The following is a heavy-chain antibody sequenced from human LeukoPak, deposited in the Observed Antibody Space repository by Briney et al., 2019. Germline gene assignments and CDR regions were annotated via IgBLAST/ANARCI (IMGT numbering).Heavy chain of an antibody. V-gene: IGHV1-24*01. J-gene: IGHJ3*02. CDR3: ASYYYDSSGPDGAFDI. D-gene: IGHD3-22*01. CDR2: FDPEDGET. Sequence: GASVKVSCKVSGYTLTELSMHWVRQAPGKGLEWMGGFDPEDGETIYAQKFQGRVTMTEDTSTDTAYMELSSLRSEDTAVYYCASYYYDSSGPDGAFDIWGQGTMVTVSS. CDR1: GYTLTELS.